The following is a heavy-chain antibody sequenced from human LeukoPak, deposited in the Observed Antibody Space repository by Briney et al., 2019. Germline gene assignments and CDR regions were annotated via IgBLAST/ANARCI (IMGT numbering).Heavy chain of an antibody. CDR2: ISSSSSTI. J-gene: IGHJ3*02. Sequence: GGSLRLSCAASGCTFSSYSMNWVLRAPGKGLEWVSYISSSSSTIYYADSVKGRFTISRDNAKNSLYLQMNSLRAEDTAVYYCARDLTVVVVAASDHDAFDIWGQGTMVTVSS. V-gene: IGHV3-48*01. CDR3: ARDLTVVVVAASDHDAFDI. CDR1: GCTFSSYS. D-gene: IGHD2-15*01.